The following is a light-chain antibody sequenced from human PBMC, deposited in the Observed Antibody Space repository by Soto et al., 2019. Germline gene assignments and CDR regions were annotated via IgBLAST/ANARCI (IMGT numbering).Light chain of an antibody. V-gene: IGKV1-5*03. CDR1: QSIRKY. CDR3: QQFNSFSS. CDR2: TAS. J-gene: IGKJ1*01. Sequence: DIQMTQSPSTLSASVGDRVTITCRASQSIRKYLAWYQQKPGKAPNLLIYTASSLKSGVPSRFSGTGSGTEFTLTISSLQPDDFATYYCQQFNSFSSFGQGTKVDIK.